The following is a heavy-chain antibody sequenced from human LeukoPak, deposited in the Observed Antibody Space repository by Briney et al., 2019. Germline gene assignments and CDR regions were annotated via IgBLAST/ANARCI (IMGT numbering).Heavy chain of an antibody. CDR3: ARWQYTISSGWFDP. V-gene: IGHV4-59*08. CDR2: IYYSGGT. D-gene: IGHD6-6*01. CDR1: GVSISNFY. Sequence: SETLSLTCTVSGVSISNFYWSWIRQPPGKGLEWIGSIYYSGGTNYNPSLQGRVSISVDTSKIQFSLKLSSVTAADTAVYYCARWQYTISSGWFDPWGQGTLVTVSS. J-gene: IGHJ5*02.